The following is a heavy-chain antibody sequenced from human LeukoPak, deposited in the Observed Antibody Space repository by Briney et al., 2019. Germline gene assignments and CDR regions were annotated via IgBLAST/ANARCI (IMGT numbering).Heavy chain of an antibody. CDR2: ISRNSDYI. CDR3: ADSSNYRAYDY. J-gene: IGHJ4*02. CDR1: GFXFSDYT. V-gene: IGHV3-21*01. Sequence: GGSLRLSCAASGFXFSDYTMNWVRQAPGKGLEWVSSISRNSDYIYYADSVQGRFTISRDNAKNSLYLQMNSLRAEDTAVYYCADSSNYRAYDYWGQGTLVTVSS. D-gene: IGHD3-22*01.